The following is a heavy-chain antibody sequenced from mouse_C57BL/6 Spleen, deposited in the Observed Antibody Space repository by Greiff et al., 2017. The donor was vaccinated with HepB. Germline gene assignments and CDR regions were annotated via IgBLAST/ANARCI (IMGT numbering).Heavy chain of an antibody. J-gene: IGHJ4*01. V-gene: IGHV1-52*01. D-gene: IGHD1-1*01. CDR2: IDPSDSET. CDR1: GYTFTSYW. Sequence: QVQLQQPGAELVRPGSSVKLSCKASGYTFTSYWMHWVKQRPIQGLEWIGNIDPSDSETHYNQKFKDKATLTVDKSASTAYMQLSSLTSEDSAVYYCARYEGYDYGSGYARDYWGQGTSVTVSS. CDR3: ARYEGYDYGSGYARDY.